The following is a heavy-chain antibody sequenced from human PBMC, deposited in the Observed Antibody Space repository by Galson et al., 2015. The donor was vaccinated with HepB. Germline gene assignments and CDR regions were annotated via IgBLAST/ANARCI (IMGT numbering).Heavy chain of an antibody. V-gene: IGHV3-21*01. CDR1: GFTFSSYS. Sequence: SLRLSCAASGFTFSSYSMNWVRQAPGKGLEWVSSISSSSSYIYYADSVKGRFTISRDNAKNSLYLQMNSLRAEDTAVYYCASPGYSSGFDYWGQGTLVTVSS. CDR3: ASPGYSSGFDY. CDR2: ISSSSSYI. J-gene: IGHJ4*02. D-gene: IGHD6-19*01.